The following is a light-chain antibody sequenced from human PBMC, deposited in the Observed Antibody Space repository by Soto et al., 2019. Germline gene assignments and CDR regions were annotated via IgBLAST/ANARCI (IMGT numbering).Light chain of an antibody. J-gene: IGKJ3*01. Sequence: DIQMTQSPSSLSASVGDRVTITCRASQGISNYVAWYQQKPGKVPKLLIYAASTLQSGVPSRFSGSGSGTDFPLTISSLQPEDVATYYCQKYNSAPVFTFGPGTKVDIK. CDR1: QGISNY. CDR2: AAS. CDR3: QKYNSAPVFT. V-gene: IGKV1-27*01.